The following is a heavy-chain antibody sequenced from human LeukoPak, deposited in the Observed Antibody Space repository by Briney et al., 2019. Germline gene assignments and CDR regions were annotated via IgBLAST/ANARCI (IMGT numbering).Heavy chain of an antibody. CDR3: ARGIITMVRGVPHDAFDI. D-gene: IGHD3-10*01. J-gene: IGHJ3*02. V-gene: IGHV4-39*01. CDR2: ITYSGST. Sequence: PSETLSLTCTVSGGSISSSTYYWAWIRQSPGKGLEWIGSITYSGSTYYNPSLESRVTISVDTSKNQFSLRLISVTAVDTAVYYCARGIITMVRGVPHDAFDIWGQGTMVTVSS. CDR1: GGSISSSTYY.